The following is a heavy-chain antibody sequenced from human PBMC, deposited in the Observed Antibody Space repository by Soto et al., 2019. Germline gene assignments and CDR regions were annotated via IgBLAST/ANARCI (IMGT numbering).Heavy chain of an antibody. J-gene: IGHJ3*02. Sequence: QVQLVESGGGVVQPGRSLRLSCAASEFTFSNFGMHWVRQAPGKGLEWVAVIYYDGSNEYYADSVKGRFTISRDISKNTLYLQMNSLRAEDTAVYYCARVDVVVAADAFDIWGQGTMVTVSS. CDR1: EFTFSNFG. CDR2: IYYDGSNE. V-gene: IGHV3-33*01. CDR3: ARVDVVVAADAFDI. D-gene: IGHD2-15*01.